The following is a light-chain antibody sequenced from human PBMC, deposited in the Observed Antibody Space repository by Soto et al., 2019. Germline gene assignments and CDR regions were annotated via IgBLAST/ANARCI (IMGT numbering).Light chain of an antibody. CDR2: GAS. J-gene: IGKJ5*01. CDR1: QSVSSSY. V-gene: IGKV3-20*01. CDR3: QQYGSSPSIT. Sequence: EIGLTQSPGTLSLSPGERATLSCRASQSVSSSYLAWYQQKPGQAPRLLIYGASSRATGIPDRFSGSGSGTDFTLTICRLEPEDFAVYYCQQYGSSPSITFGQGTRLEIK.